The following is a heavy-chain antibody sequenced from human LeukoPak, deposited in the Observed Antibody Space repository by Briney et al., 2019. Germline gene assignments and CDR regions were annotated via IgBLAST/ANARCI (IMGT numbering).Heavy chain of an antibody. CDR3: TWIPLEY. CDR1: ELTLSIAW. D-gene: IGHD5-12*01. CDR2: IKSKTDGGTT. V-gene: IGHV3-15*01. J-gene: IGHJ4*02. Sequence: PGGSLRLSCAASELTLSIAWMNWVRQVPGKGLEWVGLIKSKTDGGTTDYAAPVKGRFTISRDDSQNTVYLQVNSLKTEDTGVYYCTWIPLEYWGQGTLVTVSS.